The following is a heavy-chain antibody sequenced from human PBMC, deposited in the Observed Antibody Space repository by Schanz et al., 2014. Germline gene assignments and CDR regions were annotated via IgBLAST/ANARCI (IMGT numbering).Heavy chain of an antibody. Sequence: QVQLQQWGAGLLKPSETLSLTCAFSGGSFSGYWWTWVRQSPGKGLEWIGEVNHGGYTNYNPSLKSRAPVSVDMSKKQFSLRLVSVTAADTAAYYCATWSGTRLFHNWGQGTLVTVSS. CDR3: ATWSGTRLFHN. CDR2: VNHGGYT. V-gene: IGHV4-34*01. D-gene: IGHD1-7*01. J-gene: IGHJ4*02. CDR1: GGSFSGYW.